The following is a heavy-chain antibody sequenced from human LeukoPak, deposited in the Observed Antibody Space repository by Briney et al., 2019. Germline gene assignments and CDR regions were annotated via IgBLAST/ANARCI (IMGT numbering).Heavy chain of an antibody. D-gene: IGHD6-19*01. CDR2: IYRSGST. Sequence: SQTLSLTCTVSGGSITSGVYYWDWIRQPPGRGLEWIGNIYRSGSTSYNPSLKSRVTISVDTSKSQFSLKVNSVTAADTAVYYCARRHSSGWFYYWGQGTLVTVSS. CDR1: GGSITSGVYY. J-gene: IGHJ4*02. V-gene: IGHV4-39*07. CDR3: ARRHSSGWFYY.